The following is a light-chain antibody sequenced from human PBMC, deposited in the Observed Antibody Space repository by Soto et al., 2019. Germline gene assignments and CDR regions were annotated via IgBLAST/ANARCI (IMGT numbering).Light chain of an antibody. CDR3: SSYTSSSTRV. V-gene: IGLV2-14*01. Sequence: SVLTQPASVSGSPGQSITISCPGTSSDVGGYNYVSWYQQHPGKAPKLMIYDVSNRPSGLSNRFSGSKSGNTASLTISGLQAEDEADYYCSSYTSSSTRVFGTGTKVTVL. J-gene: IGLJ1*01. CDR2: DVS. CDR1: SSDVGGYNY.